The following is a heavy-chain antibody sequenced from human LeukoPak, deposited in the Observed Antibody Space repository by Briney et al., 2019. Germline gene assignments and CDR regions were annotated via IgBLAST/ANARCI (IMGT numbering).Heavy chain of an antibody. CDR3: AKGGYSYISFDY. Sequence: GGSLRLSCPASGFTFSSYAMSWVRQAPGKGLEWVSAISGSGGSTYYADSVKGRFTISRDNSKNTLYLQMNSLRAKDTAVYYCAKGGYSYISFDYWGQGTLVTVSS. D-gene: IGHD5-18*01. CDR2: ISGSGGST. CDR1: GFTFSSYA. J-gene: IGHJ4*02. V-gene: IGHV3-23*01.